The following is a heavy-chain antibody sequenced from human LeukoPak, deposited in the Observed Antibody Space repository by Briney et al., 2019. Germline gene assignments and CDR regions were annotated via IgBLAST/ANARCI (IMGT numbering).Heavy chain of an antibody. Sequence: GGSLRLSCAASGFTFSSYSMNWVRQAPGKGLEWVSYISSSSSTIYYADSVKGRFTISRDNAKNSLYLQVNSLRAEDTAVYYCARGAIRFLEWLLTPTFDYWGQGTLVTVSS. CDR2: ISSSSSTI. V-gene: IGHV3-48*01. CDR3: ARGAIRFLEWLLTPTFDY. CDR1: GFTFSSYS. J-gene: IGHJ4*02. D-gene: IGHD3-3*01.